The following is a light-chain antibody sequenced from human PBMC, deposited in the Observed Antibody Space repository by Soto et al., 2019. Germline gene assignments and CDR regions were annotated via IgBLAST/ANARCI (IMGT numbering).Light chain of an antibody. Sequence: EIVTTQSPATLSVSPGERATLSCRASQSVSSNLAWYQQKPGQVPRLLIYGASTRATGIPARFSGSGSGTEFTLTISSLQSEDFAVYYCQQYNNWPFTFGPGTKVDIK. V-gene: IGKV3D-15*01. CDR2: GAS. J-gene: IGKJ3*01. CDR1: QSVSSN. CDR3: QQYNNWPFT.